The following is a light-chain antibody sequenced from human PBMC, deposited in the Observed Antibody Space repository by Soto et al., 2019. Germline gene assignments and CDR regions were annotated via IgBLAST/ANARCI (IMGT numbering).Light chain of an antibody. V-gene: IGKV1-39*01. CDR3: QQSFSHPLT. CDR1: QTLSNY. Sequence: DIQLPQSPSSLSTSVGKRVTIPCRASQTLSNYLAWYQQKPGKAPKVLIYDASTLQSGVPSRFSGSGSGTEFTLTISSLQPEDFATYYCQQSFSHPLTFGGGTKVDIK. J-gene: IGKJ4*01. CDR2: DAS.